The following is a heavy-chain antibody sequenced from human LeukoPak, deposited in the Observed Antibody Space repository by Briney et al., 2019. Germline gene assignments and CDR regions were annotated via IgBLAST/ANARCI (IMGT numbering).Heavy chain of an antibody. V-gene: IGHV3-30*01. Sequence: GGSLRLSCAASGFTFSSYAMHWVRQAPGKGLEWVAVISYDGSNKYYADSVKGRFTISRDNSKNTLYLLMNSLRAEDTAVYYCARGDRRTFSGTAGNYYYYYYMDVWGKGTTVTVSS. J-gene: IGHJ6*03. CDR3: ARGDRRTFSGTAGNYYYYYYMDV. CDR1: GFTFSSYA. CDR2: ISYDGSNK. D-gene: IGHD1-14*01.